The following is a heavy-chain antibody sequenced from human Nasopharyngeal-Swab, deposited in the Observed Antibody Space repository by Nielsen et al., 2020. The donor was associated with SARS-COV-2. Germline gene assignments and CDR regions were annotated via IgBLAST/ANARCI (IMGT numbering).Heavy chain of an antibody. D-gene: IGHD5-18*01. Sequence: ESLKISCAASGFTFSNAWMSWVRQAPGKGLEWVGRIKSKTDGGTTDYAAPVKGRFTISRDDSKNTLYLQMNSLKTEDTAVYYCTTDREIQLWLKGYFDYWGQGTLVTVSS. CDR2: IKSKTDGGTT. J-gene: IGHJ4*02. V-gene: IGHV3-15*01. CDR3: TTDREIQLWLKGYFDY. CDR1: GFTFSNAW.